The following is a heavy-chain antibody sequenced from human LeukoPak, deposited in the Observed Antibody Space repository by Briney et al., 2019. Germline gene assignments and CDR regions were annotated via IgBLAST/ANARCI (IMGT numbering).Heavy chain of an antibody. D-gene: IGHD3-22*01. J-gene: IGHJ4*02. V-gene: IGHV3-30*04. CDR1: GFTFSSYA. Sequence: PGRSLRLSCAASGFTFSSYAMHWVRQAPGKGLEWVAVISYDGSNKYYADSVKGRFTISRDNSKNTLYLQMNSLGVEDTAVYYCATLPYYYDSSGSYYFDYWGQGTLVTVSS. CDR2: ISYDGSNK. CDR3: ATLPYYYDSSGSYYFDY.